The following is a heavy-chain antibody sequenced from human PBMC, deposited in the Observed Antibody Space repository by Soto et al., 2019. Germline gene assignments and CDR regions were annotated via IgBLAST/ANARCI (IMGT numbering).Heavy chain of an antibody. CDR2: IYYSGST. D-gene: IGHD5-12*01. V-gene: IGHV4-31*03. CDR3: ATLRYSGYDPYTYGYYYYMDV. Sequence: SETLSLTCTFSGGSISSGGYYWSWIRQHPGKGLEWIGYIYYSGSTYYNPSLKSRVTISVDTSKNQFSLKLSSVTAADTAVYYCATLRYSGYDPYTYGYYYYMDVWGKGTTVTVSS. J-gene: IGHJ6*03. CDR1: GGSISSGGYY.